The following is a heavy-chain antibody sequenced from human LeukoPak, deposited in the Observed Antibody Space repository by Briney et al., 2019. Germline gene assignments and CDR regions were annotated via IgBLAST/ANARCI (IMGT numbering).Heavy chain of an antibody. CDR2: INPNSGGT. D-gene: IGHD6-13*01. CDR1: GYTFTGYY. CDR3: ARPRGSIGSSWQARTFDY. Sequence: GASVKVSCKASGYTFTGYYMHWVRQAPGQGLEWMGWINPNSGGTNYAQKFQGRVTMTRDTSISTAYMELSRLRSDDTAVYYCARPRGSIGSSWQARTFDYWGQGTLVTVSS. J-gene: IGHJ4*02. V-gene: IGHV1-2*02.